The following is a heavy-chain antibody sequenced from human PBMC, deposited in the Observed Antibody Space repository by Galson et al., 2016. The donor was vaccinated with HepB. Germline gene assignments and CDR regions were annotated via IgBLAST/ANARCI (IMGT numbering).Heavy chain of an antibody. V-gene: IGHV6-1*01. CDR1: GDSVSSNSAA. J-gene: IGHJ6*02. D-gene: IGHD1-7*01. Sequence: CAISGDSVSSNSAAWNWIRLSPSRGREGLGRTYYRSKWYNEYAESVESRTTINAHTSENHFSLQLNSVTPEDTAVYYCARETALTGTRDYYYTLDVWGQGTTVTVSS. CDR2: TYYRSKWYN. CDR3: ARETALTGTRDYYYTLDV.